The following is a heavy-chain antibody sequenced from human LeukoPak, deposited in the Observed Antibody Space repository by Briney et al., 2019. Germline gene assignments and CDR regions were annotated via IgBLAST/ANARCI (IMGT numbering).Heavy chain of an antibody. V-gene: IGHV4-39*01. D-gene: IGHD6-6*01. CDR2: IYYSGST. CDR3: ARLGLKQLVLDY. Sequence: SETLSLTCTVSGGSISSSSYYWGWIRQPPGKGLEWIGSIYYSGSTYYNPSLKSRVTISVDTSKNQFSLKLSSVTAADTAVYYCARLGLKQLVLDYWGQGTLDTVSS. J-gene: IGHJ4*02. CDR1: GGSISSSSYY.